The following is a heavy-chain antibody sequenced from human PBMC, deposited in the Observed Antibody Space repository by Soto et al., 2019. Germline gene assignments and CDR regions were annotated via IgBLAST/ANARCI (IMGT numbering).Heavy chain of an antibody. CDR1: GFSFSTSGMG. CDR3: AHRRSSTRPGAGFFQY. CDR2: IYWNDEK. J-gene: IGHJ1*01. V-gene: IGHV2-5*01. Sequence: QITLKESGPTLVKPKQTLTLTCTFSGFSFSTSGMGVGWIRQPPGKALEWLALIYWNDEKHYSPPLMSRLTITRDSSENQVVLTMANMDPVDTGTYYCAHRRSSTRPGAGFFQYWYQGTLVTVSS. D-gene: IGHD6-6*01.